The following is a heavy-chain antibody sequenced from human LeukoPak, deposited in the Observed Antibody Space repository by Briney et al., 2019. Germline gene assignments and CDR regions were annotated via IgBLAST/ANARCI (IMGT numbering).Heavy chain of an antibody. CDR2: INPNSGGT. V-gene: IGHV1-2*02. Sequence: ASVKVSCKASGYTFTGYYMHWVRQAPGQGLEWMGWINPNSGGTNYAQKFQGRVTMTRDTSITTAYMELSRLSSDDTAVYYCARHPGKVTNNWYFDLWGRGTLVTVSS. CDR3: ARHPGKVTNNWYFDL. CDR1: GYTFTGYY. J-gene: IGHJ2*01. D-gene: IGHD4-23*01.